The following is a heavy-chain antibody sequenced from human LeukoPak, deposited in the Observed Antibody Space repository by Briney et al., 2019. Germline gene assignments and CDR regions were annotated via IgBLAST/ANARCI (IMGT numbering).Heavy chain of an antibody. CDR2: IRSSSSYL. V-gene: IGHV3-21*01. CDR1: GLPFSGKS. D-gene: IGHD3-3*01. Sequence: GGPLRLSCEASGLPFSGKSMNGARQAQGKGREGAQSIRSSSSYLYYADSVKGRFTISRDNAKNSLYLQMNSLRAEDTAVYYCARDPRDRLRFLEWLGDFDYWGQGTLVTVSS. CDR3: ARDPRDRLRFLEWLGDFDY. J-gene: IGHJ4*02.